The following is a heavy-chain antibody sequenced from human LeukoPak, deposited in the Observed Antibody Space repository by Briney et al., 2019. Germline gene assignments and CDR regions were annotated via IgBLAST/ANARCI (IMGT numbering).Heavy chain of an antibody. V-gene: IGHV3-23*01. CDR3: AKARYYGSGSHETDY. Sequence: GGSLRLSCAASGFTFSSYAMNWVRQAPGKGLEWVSTIGAGSGSTYYADSVKGRITISRDNSKNTLYLQMNSLRAEDTAVYYCAKARYYGSGSHETDYWGQGTLVTVSS. CDR1: GFTFSSYA. J-gene: IGHJ4*02. D-gene: IGHD3-10*01. CDR2: IGAGSGST.